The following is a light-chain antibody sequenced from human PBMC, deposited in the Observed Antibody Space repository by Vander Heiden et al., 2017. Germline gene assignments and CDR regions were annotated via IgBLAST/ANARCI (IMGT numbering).Light chain of an antibody. V-gene: IGLV2-11*01. CDR2: DVS. Sequence: YALPPHRSVSASPGQSVTISCTGTSSDVGDYDYVSLYQQPPGKAPILMIYDVSKRPSVGPDRFSATNSGNTALMTIAGLQAEEEAYYYCCSYAGRYKVFGTGTKVTVL. J-gene: IGLJ1*01. CDR1: SSDVGDYDY. CDR3: CSYAGRYKV.